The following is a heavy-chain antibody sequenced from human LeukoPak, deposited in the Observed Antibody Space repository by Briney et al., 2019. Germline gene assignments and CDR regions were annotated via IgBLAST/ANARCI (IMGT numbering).Heavy chain of an antibody. D-gene: IGHD3-10*01. CDR1: GFSFGDHW. CDR3: TMIQGWGSGSYYVDY. V-gene: IGHV3-15*01. Sequence: GGSLRLSCAASGFSFGDHWMSWVRQAPGKGPEWVGRIKSNAAGATTDYAAPVKGRFTISRDDSRHTLDLQMNSLNTEDTAVYYCTMIQGWGSGSYYVDYWGQGTLVTVSS. CDR2: IKSNAAGATT. J-gene: IGHJ4*02.